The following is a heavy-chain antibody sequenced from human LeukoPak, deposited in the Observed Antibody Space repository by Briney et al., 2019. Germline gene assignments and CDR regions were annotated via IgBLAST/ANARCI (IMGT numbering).Heavy chain of an antibody. V-gene: IGHV6-1*01. CDR1: GGSVSNRSGS. CDR2: TYYWSKWCN. J-gene: IGHJ5*02. Sequence: SLTLSLTFAICGGSVSNRSGSWRWLRQSPSRGLEGLGCTYYWSKWCNDYALSGKGRITINADTSKNPFSMQLNSMTPEDTAVYYCAKEPSVSGSPDHWFDPWGQGNLVTVSS. D-gene: IGHD3-10*01. CDR3: AKEPSVSGSPDHWFDP.